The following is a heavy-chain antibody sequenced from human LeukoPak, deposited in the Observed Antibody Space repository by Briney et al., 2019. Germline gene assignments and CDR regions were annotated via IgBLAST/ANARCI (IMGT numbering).Heavy chain of an antibody. CDR1: GGSISSNNYY. V-gene: IGHV4-61*02. CDR2: IYSSGST. Sequence: SETLSLTCTVSGGSISSNNYYWSWIRQPAGKGLEWIGRIYSSGSTKYNPSLKSRVTISVDTSKNQFSLKLSSVTAADTAVYYCAPGGDYGWFDPWGQGTLVTVSS. D-gene: IGHD4-17*01. J-gene: IGHJ5*02. CDR3: APGGDYGWFDP.